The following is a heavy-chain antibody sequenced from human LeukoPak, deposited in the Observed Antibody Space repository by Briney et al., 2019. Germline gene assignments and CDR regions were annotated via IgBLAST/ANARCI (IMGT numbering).Heavy chain of an antibody. CDR3: ARDRIAAGYYYGMDV. CDR2: IYSDGST. D-gene: IGHD6-13*01. CDR1: GFTVSSNY. Sequence: PGGSLRLSCAASGFTVSSNYMSWVRQAPGKGLEWVSVIYSDGSTYYADSVKGRFTISRDNSKNTLYLQMNSLRAEDTAVYYCARDRIAAGYYYGMDVWGQGTTVTVSS. V-gene: IGHV3-53*01. J-gene: IGHJ6*02.